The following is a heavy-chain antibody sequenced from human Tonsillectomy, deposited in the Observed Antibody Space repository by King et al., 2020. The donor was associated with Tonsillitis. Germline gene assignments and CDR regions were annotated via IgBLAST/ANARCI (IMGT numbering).Heavy chain of an antibody. D-gene: IGHD6-13*01. J-gene: IGHJ4*02. CDR2: IYTGGST. CDR3: ARDPAAAAIFDY. Sequence: QLVQSGGGLVQPGGSLRLSCAASGFTVSFNYMSWVRQAPGKGLEWVSVIYTGGSTYYADSVKGRFTISRDNSKNTLYLQMNSLRAEYTAVYYCARDPAAAAIFDYWGQGTLVTVSS. CDR1: GFTVSFNY. V-gene: IGHV3-66*01.